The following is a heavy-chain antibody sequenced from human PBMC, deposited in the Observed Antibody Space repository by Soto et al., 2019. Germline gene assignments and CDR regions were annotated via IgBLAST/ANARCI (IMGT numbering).Heavy chain of an antibody. V-gene: IGHV5-10-1*01. CDR1: GYSFTSYW. Sequence: GESLKISRKGSGYSFTSYWISWVRQMPGKGLEWMGRIDPSDSYTNYSPSFQGHVTISADKSISTAYLQWSSLKASDTAMYYCASNNRNWFDPWGQGTLVTVS. CDR3: ASNNRNWFDP. D-gene: IGHD1-20*01. J-gene: IGHJ5*02. CDR2: IDPSDSYT.